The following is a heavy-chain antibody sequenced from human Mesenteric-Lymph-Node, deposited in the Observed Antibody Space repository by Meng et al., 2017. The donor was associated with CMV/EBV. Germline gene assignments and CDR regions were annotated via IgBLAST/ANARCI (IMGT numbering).Heavy chain of an antibody. CDR1: GGTFSSYS. CDR3: VGALKGTTGWYFDL. Sequence: SVKVSCKASGGTFSSYSISWVRQAPGQGLEWMGGIIPIFATAHYAQKFQARVTITTDESTSTAYMELSSLRSDDTAVYYCVGALKGTTGWYFDLWGRGTLVTVSS. CDR2: IIPIFATA. D-gene: IGHD1-1*01. V-gene: IGHV1-69*05. J-gene: IGHJ2*01.